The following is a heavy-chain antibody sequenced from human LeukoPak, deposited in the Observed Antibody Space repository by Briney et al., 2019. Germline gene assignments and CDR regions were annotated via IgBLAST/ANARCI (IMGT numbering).Heavy chain of an antibody. Sequence: GGSLRLSCAASEFTFSKFPMGWVRQAPGRGLEWVSAISASGDVTFHADSVRGRFTISRDNSKSMLFLQMNDLRVEDTAKFYCAKSLFTSATGTGRAFHIWGQGTMVSVSS. V-gene: IGHV3-23*01. J-gene: IGHJ3*02. CDR2: ISASGDVT. CDR3: AKSLFTSATGTGRAFHI. CDR1: EFTFSKFP. D-gene: IGHD1-1*01.